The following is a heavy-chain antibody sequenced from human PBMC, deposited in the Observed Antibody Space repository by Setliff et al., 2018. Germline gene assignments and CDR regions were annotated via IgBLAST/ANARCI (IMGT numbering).Heavy chain of an antibody. J-gene: IGHJ4*02. V-gene: IGHV1-69*13. CDR3: ARLVRFCIRTSCQRLSGGDF. D-gene: IGHD2-2*01. CDR1: GGSFNTYG. Sequence: ASVKVSCKASGGSFNTYGFSWVRQAPGQGLEWMGRIIPLFGTTTYAQKFQGRVTITADESTSAAYMELRSLRSEDTAVYYCARLVRFCIRTSCQRLSGGDFWGQGTLVTVSS. CDR2: IIPLFGTT.